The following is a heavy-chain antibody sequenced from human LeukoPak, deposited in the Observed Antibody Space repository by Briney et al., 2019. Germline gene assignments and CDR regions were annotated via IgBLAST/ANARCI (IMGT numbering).Heavy chain of an antibody. J-gene: IGHJ4*02. Sequence: SETLSLTCTVSGGSISSGGYYWSWIRQHAGKGLEWIGYIYYSGSTYYNPSLKSRVTISVDTSKNQFSLKLSSVTAADTAVYYCARESWSTRTIDYWGQGTLVTVSS. D-gene: IGHD2-2*01. CDR3: ARESWSTRTIDY. V-gene: IGHV4-31*03. CDR1: GGSISSGGYY. CDR2: IYYSGST.